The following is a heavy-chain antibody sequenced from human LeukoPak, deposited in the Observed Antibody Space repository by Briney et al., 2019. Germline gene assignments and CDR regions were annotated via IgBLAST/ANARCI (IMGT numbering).Heavy chain of an antibody. D-gene: IGHD3-22*01. CDR2: IYHSGST. J-gene: IGHJ6*03. CDR3: ARSGARGGYYDSSGYYYYYYYMDV. Sequence: QASETLSLTCAVSGGSISSSNWWSWVRQPPGKGLEWIGEIYHSGSTNYNPSLKSRVTISVDKSKNQFSLKLSSVTAADTAVYYCARSGARGGYYDSSGYYYYYYYMDVWGKGTTVTVSS. V-gene: IGHV4-4*02. CDR1: GGSISSSNW.